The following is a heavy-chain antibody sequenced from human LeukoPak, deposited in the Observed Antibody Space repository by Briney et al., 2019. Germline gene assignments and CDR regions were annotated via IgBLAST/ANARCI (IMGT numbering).Heavy chain of an antibody. V-gene: IGHV4-39*01. CDR3: ARGGRLVVVVVAATPHYFDY. CDR1: GGSISSSSYY. Sequence: SETLSLTCTVSGGSISSSSYYWGWIRQPPGKGLEWIGSIYYSGSTYYNPSLKSRVTISVDTSKNLFSLKLSSVTAADTAVYYCARGGRLVVVVVAATPHYFDYWGQGTLVTVSS. J-gene: IGHJ4*02. D-gene: IGHD2-15*01. CDR2: IYYSGST.